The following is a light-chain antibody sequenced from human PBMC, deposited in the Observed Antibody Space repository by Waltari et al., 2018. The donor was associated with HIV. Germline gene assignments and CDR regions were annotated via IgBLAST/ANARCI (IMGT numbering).Light chain of an antibody. V-gene: IGLV3-1*01. Sequence: SSELTQPPSVSVSPGQPASITCSGDKLGDKYACWYQQKPGQSPVLVIYQDGKRPSGIPERFSGSNSGNTATLTISGTQAMDEADYYCQAWDSSTYVFGTGTKVTVL. CDR3: QAWDSSTYV. CDR1: KLGDKY. J-gene: IGLJ1*01. CDR2: QDG.